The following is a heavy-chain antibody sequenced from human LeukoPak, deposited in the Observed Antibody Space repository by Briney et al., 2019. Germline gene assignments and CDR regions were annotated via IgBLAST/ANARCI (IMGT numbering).Heavy chain of an antibody. J-gene: IGHJ5*02. V-gene: IGHV1-24*01. CDR1: GYTFTGYY. D-gene: IGHD3-3*01. CDR2: FDPEDGET. Sequence: EASVKVSCKASGYTFTGYYMHWVRQAPGKGLEWMGGFDPEDGETIYAQKFQGRVTMTEDTSTDTAYMELSSLRSEDTAVYYCATKRNYDFWSDQNWFDPWGQGTLVTVSS. CDR3: ATKRNYDFWSDQNWFDP.